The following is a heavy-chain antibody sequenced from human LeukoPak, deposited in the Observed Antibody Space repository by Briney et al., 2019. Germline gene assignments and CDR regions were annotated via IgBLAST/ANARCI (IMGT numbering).Heavy chain of an antibody. D-gene: IGHD4-23*01. CDR3: ASDYGGKGRNWFDP. V-gene: IGHV4-34*01. CDR2: INHSGNT. J-gene: IGHJ5*02. CDR1: GGPFSGYY. Sequence: SETLSLTCAVYGGPFSGYYWSWIRQPPGKGLEWIGEINHSGNTNHNPSLKSRVTISVDTSKNQFSLKLSSVTAADTAVYYCASDYGGKGRNWFDPWGQGTLVTVSS.